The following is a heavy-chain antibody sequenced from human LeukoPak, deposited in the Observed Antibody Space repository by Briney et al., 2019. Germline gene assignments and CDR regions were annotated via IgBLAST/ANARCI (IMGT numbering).Heavy chain of an antibody. J-gene: IGHJ6*03. Sequence: GGSLRLSCAASGFTFINAWMAWVRQAPGKGLEWVAVISYDGSNKYYADSVKGRFTISRDNSKNTLYLQMNSLRAEDTAVYYCARDHCSSTSCYYYYYYMDVWGKGTTVTVSS. CDR3: ARDHCSSTSCYYYYYYMDV. D-gene: IGHD2-2*01. V-gene: IGHV3-30*03. CDR2: ISYDGSNK. CDR1: GFTFINAW.